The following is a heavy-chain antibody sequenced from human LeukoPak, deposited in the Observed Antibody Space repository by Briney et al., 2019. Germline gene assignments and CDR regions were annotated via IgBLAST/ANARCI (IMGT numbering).Heavy chain of an antibody. CDR2: IYTSGST. V-gene: IGHV4-61*02. J-gene: IGHJ4*02. CDR1: GGSISSGSYY. D-gene: IGHD5-18*01. Sequence: SQTLSLTCTVSGGSISSGSYYWSWIRQPAGKGLEWIGRIYTSGSTNYNPSLKSRVTISVDTSKNQFSLKLSSVTAADTAVYYCARGGYSYGLDWGQGTLVTVSS. CDR3: ARGGYSYGLD.